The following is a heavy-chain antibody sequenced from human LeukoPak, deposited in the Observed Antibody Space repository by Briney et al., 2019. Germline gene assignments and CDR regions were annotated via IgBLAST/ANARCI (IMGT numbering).Heavy chain of an antibody. CDR2: ISRGGNSV. CDR1: GFTFSDYY. Sequence: PGESLRLSCAASGFTFSDYYMNWLRQSPGKGLEWVSTISRGGNSVYYAESVKGRFTISRDNAKNSLYLQMNSLTAKDTAVYYCAKSRRDYDFWSGYYWGQGTLVTVSS. D-gene: IGHD3-3*01. CDR3: AKSRRDYDFWSGYY. V-gene: IGHV3-11*04. J-gene: IGHJ4*02.